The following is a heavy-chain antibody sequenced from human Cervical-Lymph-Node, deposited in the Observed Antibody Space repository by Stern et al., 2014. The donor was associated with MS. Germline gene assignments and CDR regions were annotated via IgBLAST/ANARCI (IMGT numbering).Heavy chain of an antibody. V-gene: IGHV5-51*01. CDR3: ARQRYFDY. Sequence: EVQLVQSGPEVKRPGESLKISCQASGYTFTSYWIGGVRQMPGKGLEWIAIIFPGGSDIRYSPSFQGQVPISADKSSSTAYLQWNTLKASDTAIYYCARQRYFDYWGQGTLVTVSS. CDR2: IFPGGSDI. J-gene: IGHJ4*02. CDR1: GYTFTSYW.